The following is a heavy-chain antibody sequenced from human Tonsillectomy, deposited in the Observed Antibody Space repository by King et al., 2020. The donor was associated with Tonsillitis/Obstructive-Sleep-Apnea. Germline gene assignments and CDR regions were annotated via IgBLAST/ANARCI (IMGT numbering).Heavy chain of an antibody. Sequence: VQLQESGPGLVKPSGTLSLTCAVSGGSISGTNWWSWVRQPPGKGLGWIGEIYHSGSTNYNPSLKSRVTISVDKSKNQFSLKLSSVTAADTAVYYCARDPGSAGGSWYFDYWGQGTLVTVSS. D-gene: IGHD3-16*01. CDR2: IYHSGST. J-gene: IGHJ4*02. V-gene: IGHV4-4*02. CDR3: ARDPGSAGGSWYFDY. CDR1: GGSISGTNW.